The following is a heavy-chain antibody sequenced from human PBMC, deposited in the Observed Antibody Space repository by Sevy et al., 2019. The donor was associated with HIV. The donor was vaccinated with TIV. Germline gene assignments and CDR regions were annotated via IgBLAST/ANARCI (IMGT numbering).Heavy chain of an antibody. Sequence: SETLSLTCAVYGGSFSGYYWSRIRQPPGKGLEWIGEINHSGSTNYNPSLKSRVTISVDTSKNQFSLKLSSVTAADTAVYYCARAGQTMIRPYYFDYWGQGTLVTVSS. D-gene: IGHD3-22*01. CDR3: ARAGQTMIRPYYFDY. CDR2: INHSGST. CDR1: GGSFSGYY. V-gene: IGHV4-34*01. J-gene: IGHJ4*02.